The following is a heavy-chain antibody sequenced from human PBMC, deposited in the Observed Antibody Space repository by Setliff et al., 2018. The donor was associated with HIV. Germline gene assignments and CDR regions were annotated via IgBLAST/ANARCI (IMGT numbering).Heavy chain of an antibody. CDR1: GGSLSNYY. Sequence: TLSLTCTVAGGSLSNYYWSWIRQPPGKGLEWIGYIYYSGSTNYNPSLKSRVTISVDTSKKHFSLNLKSVTAADTAVYYCARDSSSWFDYWGQGTLVTVSS. CDR2: IYYSGST. CDR3: ARDSSSWFDY. J-gene: IGHJ4*02. D-gene: IGHD6-13*01. V-gene: IGHV4-59*12.